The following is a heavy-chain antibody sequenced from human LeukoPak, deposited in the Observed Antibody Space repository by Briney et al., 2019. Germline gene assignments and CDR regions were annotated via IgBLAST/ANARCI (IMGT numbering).Heavy chain of an antibody. CDR2: IYPDDSDT. Sequence: GESLKISCKGSGYSFTNYWIGWVRQMPGKGLEWMGIIYPDDSDTRYSPSFQGQVTISADKSISTAYLQWSSLKASDTAMYYCASPDYYDSSGYSPGVGYWGQGTLVTVSS. D-gene: IGHD3-22*01. CDR3: ASPDYYDSSGYSPGVGY. J-gene: IGHJ4*02. CDR1: GYSFTNYW. V-gene: IGHV5-51*01.